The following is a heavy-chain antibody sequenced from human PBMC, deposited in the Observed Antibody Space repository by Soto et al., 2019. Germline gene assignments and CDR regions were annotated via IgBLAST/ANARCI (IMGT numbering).Heavy chain of an antibody. V-gene: IGHV3-73*01. CDR1: GFTFGASA. Sequence: GGSLRLSCSASGFTFGASALQWARQASGKGLEWLGRIGSRGETYATTYTASVKGRFTISRDDSKKTDYLQMNSLESEDTAVYYFAKEVENYYDSSGYQPGVHFDSWGQGTLVTVSS. CDR3: AKEVENYYDSSGYQPGVHFDS. CDR2: IGSRGETYAT. J-gene: IGHJ4*02. D-gene: IGHD3-22*01.